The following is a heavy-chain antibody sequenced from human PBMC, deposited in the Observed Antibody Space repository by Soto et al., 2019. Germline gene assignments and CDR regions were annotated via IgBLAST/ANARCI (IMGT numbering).Heavy chain of an antibody. CDR1: GFTFSSYA. Sequence: GESLKISCAASGFTFSSYAMSWVRQAPGKGLEWVSAISGSGGSTYYADSVKGRFTISRDNSKNTLYLQMNSLRAEDTAVYYCAKDIGRQWLDLYYYYGMDVWGQGTTVTVSS. J-gene: IGHJ6*02. CDR2: ISGSGGST. CDR3: AKDIGRQWLDLYYYYGMDV. V-gene: IGHV3-23*01. D-gene: IGHD6-19*01.